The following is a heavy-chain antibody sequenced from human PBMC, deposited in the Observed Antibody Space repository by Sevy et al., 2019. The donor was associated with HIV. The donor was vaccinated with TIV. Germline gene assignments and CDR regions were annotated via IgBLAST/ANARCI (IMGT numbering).Heavy chain of an antibody. CDR1: GFTFNAYD. V-gene: IGHV3-30*18. J-gene: IGHJ3*02. CDR3: AKDLYYDILTGDATDAFDM. CDR2: ISYDGGKK. Sequence: GGSLRLSCAVSGFTFNAYDMHWVRQAPGKGLEYMALISYDGGKKYYADSVKGRFTISRDNSGNTRYLQMNNLRAGDTAVYYCAKDLYYDILTGDATDAFDMWGQGTMVTVSS. D-gene: IGHD3-9*01.